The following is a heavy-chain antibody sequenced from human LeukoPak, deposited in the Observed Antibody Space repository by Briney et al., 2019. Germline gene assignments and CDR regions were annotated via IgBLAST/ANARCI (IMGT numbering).Heavy chain of an antibody. CDR2: ISGSGSST. J-gene: IGHJ3*02. V-gene: IGHV3-23*01. CDR3: ARDRYNDGWYAFDI. CDR1: GFTFINYA. Sequence: GGSLRLSCAASGFTFINYAMSWVRQAPGKGLEWVSAISGSGSSTNYADSVKGRFTISRENAENTLYLQMNSLRAEDTAVYYCARDRYNDGWYAFDIWGQGTMVTVSS. D-gene: IGHD6-19*01.